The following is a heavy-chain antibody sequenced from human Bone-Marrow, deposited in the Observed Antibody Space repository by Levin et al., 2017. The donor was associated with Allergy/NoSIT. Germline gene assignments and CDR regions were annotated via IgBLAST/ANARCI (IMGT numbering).Heavy chain of an antibody. V-gene: IGHV3-11*01. J-gene: IGHJ4*02. CDR2: ISTSGSDR. D-gene: IGHD2-21*02. Sequence: GESLKISCAASGFSFSDYYMSWIRQAPGKGLEWVSYISTSGSDRFYADSVRGRFTVSRDNGMNSLYLHMNSLRAEDTAVYYCARQIVVTGLFDYWGQGALVTVSS. CDR3: ARQIVVTGLFDY. CDR1: GFSFSDYY.